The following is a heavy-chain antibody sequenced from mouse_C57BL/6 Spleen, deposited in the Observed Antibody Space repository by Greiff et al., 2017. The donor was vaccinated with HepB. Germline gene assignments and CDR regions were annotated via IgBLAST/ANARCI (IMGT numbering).Heavy chain of an antibody. CDR1: GYTFTSYW. V-gene: IGHV1-55*01. J-gene: IGHJ1*03. D-gene: IGHD1-1*01. CDR3: ARPGGYGSYWYFDV. Sequence: QVQLQQPGAELVKPGASVKMSCKASGYTFTSYWITWVKQRPGQGLEWIGDIYPGSGSTNYNEKFKSKATLTVDTSSSTAYMQLSSLTSEDSAVYYCARPGGYGSYWYFDVWGTGTTVTVSS. CDR2: IYPGSGST.